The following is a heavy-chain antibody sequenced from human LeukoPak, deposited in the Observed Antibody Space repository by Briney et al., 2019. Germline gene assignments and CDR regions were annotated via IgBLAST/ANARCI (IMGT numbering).Heavy chain of an antibody. Sequence: PSETLSLTCAVSGYSISSGYYWGWIRQPPGKGLEWIGSIYHSGSTYYNPSLKSRVTISVDTSKNQFSLKLSSVTAADTAVYYCARVPGYYGSGSYYTSERWYYYYYGMDVWGKGTTVTVSS. V-gene: IGHV4-38-2*01. CDR2: IYHSGST. J-gene: IGHJ6*04. D-gene: IGHD3-10*01. CDR3: ARVPGYYGSGSYYTSERWYYYYYGMDV. CDR1: GYSISSGYY.